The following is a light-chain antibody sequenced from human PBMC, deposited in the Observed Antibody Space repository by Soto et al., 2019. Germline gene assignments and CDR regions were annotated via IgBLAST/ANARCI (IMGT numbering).Light chain of an antibody. Sequence: EIVLTQSPGTLSLSPGERATLSCRASQSVSSSYLAWYQQKPGHAPRLLIYGASSRATGIPDRFSGRGSGADFTLTISRLEPEDYAVYFCQQYGSSPVTFGQGTRLEIK. V-gene: IGKV3-20*01. CDR3: QQYGSSPVT. CDR1: QSVSSSY. J-gene: IGKJ5*01. CDR2: GAS.